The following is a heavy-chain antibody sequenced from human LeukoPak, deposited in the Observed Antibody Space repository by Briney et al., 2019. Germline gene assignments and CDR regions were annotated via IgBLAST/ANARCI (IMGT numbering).Heavy chain of an antibody. V-gene: IGHV4-59*01. J-gene: IGHJ4*02. CDR1: GDSISGDY. D-gene: IGHD1-26*01. Sequence: ASETLSLTCTVFGDSISGDYWTWTRQSPGKGLEWIGLIYNSGGTNYNPSLKSRVTISLDTSKKQFSLKVTSVTAADTAVYYCASEFSAWGPGTLVTVSS. CDR3: ASEFSA. CDR2: IYNSGGT.